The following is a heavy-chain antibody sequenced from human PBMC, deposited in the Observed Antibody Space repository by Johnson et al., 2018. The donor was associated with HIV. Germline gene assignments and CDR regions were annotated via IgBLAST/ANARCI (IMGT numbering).Heavy chain of an antibody. CDR1: GFTFSDYY. V-gene: IGHV3-11*04. D-gene: IGHD6-6*01. CDR2: LSSSGATT. CDR3: ARRGARIVRGGAFDF. J-gene: IGHJ3*01. Sequence: QVQLVESGGGVVQPGRSLRLSCVASGFTFSDYYMSWIRQAPGKGLEWISYLSSSGATTHYADSVTGRFTISRDNSKNSLYLQMNSLRVEDTAVYYCARRGARIVRGGAFDFWGQGTMVTVSS.